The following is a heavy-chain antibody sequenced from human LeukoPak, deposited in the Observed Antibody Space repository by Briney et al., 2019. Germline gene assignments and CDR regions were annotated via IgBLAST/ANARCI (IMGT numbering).Heavy chain of an antibody. Sequence: SVKVSCKASGGTFSSYAISWVRQAPGQGLEWMGGIIPIFGTANCAQKFQGRVTITADESTSTAYMELSSLRSEDTAVYYCATPYCSGGSCYRTGGVDFDYWGQGTLVTVSS. CDR2: IIPIFGTA. D-gene: IGHD2-15*01. CDR3: ATPYCSGGSCYRTGGVDFDY. J-gene: IGHJ4*02. CDR1: GGTFSSYA. V-gene: IGHV1-69*01.